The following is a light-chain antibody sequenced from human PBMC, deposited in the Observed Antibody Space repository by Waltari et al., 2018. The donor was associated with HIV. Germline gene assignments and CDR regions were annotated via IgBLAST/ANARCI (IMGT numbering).Light chain of an antibody. CDR1: ALPKQY. Sequence: SYELTQPPSVSVSPGQTARITCSGDALPKQYAYWYQQKPGQAPVLGLYKDRERPSGIPERCAGSSSGTTVTLTISGVQAEDEADYYCQSADSSGTYPWVFGGGTKLTVL. J-gene: IGLJ3*02. CDR3: QSADSSGTYPWV. CDR2: KDR. V-gene: IGLV3-25*03.